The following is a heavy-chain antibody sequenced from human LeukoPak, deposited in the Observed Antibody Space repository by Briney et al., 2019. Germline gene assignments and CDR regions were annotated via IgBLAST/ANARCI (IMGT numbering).Heavy chain of an antibody. CDR2: INPNSGGT. Sequence: GASVKVSCKASGYTFTSYDINWVRQATGQGLEWMGWINPNSGGTNYAQKFQGRVTMTRDTSISTAYMELSRLRSDDTAVYYCARVDISDYWGQGTLVTVSS. CDR1: GYTFTSYD. V-gene: IGHV1-2*02. CDR3: ARVDISDY. J-gene: IGHJ4*02. D-gene: IGHD5-12*01.